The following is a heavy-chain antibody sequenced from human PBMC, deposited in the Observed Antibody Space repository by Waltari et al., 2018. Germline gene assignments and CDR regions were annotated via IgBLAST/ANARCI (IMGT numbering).Heavy chain of an antibody. V-gene: IGHV1-18*04. CDR3: ARVVSSSSPSFYYYGLDV. J-gene: IGHJ6*02. CDR1: GYIFTNYH. CDR2: ISANNGNT. D-gene: IGHD6-6*01. Sequence: QVQLVQSGAEVKSPGASVKFSCKASGYIFTNYHVTWVRQAPGQGLEWMGWISANNGNTEYAQNFQGRVTMTTYTSTNTAYMELRSLRSDDTAVFYCARVVSSSSPSFYYYGLDVWGQGTTVTVSS.